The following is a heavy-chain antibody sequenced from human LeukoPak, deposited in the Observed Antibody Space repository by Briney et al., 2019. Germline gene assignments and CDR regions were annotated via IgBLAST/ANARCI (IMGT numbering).Heavy chain of an antibody. V-gene: IGHV3-21*01. CDR3: AREPKTYYYDSSGQIDY. J-gene: IGHJ4*02. Sequence: GGSLRLSCAASGFTFSSYSMNWVRQAQGKWLEWVSSISSSSYIYYADSVKGRFTISRDNAKNSLYLQMNSLRAEDTAVYYCAREPKTYYYDSSGQIDYWGQGTLVTVSS. CDR2: ISSSSYI. CDR1: GFTFSSYS. D-gene: IGHD3-22*01.